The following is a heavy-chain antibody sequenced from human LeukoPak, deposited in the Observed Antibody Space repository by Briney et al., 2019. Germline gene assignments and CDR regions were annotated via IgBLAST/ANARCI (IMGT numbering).Heavy chain of an antibody. CDR1: GASVSNSNW. Sequence: PSETLSLTCGVSGASVSNSNWWSWVRQPPGKGLEGIGEVYHRGNTNYRPSLRSRVTISMDKSKNQFSLNLNPVTAADTAIYYCAKAEGGYCSGDKCTPPIGAFDVWGQGTMLTDSS. CDR2: VYHRGNT. J-gene: IGHJ3*01. V-gene: IGHV4-4*02. D-gene: IGHD2-15*01. CDR3: AKAEGGYCSGDKCTPPIGAFDV.